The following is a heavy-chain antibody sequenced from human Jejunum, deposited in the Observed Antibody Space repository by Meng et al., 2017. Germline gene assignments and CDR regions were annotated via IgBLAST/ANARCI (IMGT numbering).Heavy chain of an antibody. CDR2: IYYTGST. CDR3: ARLGITETIGGFDP. Sequence: QRQESGPVLLQPSQTRSLTCTVSGGSLRTGAYYWSWIRQHPGKGLEWIGYIYYTGSTFYNPSLKSRVSISLETSKNQFSLKVTSVTAADTAFYYCARLGITETIGGFDPWGQGILVTVSS. J-gene: IGHJ5*02. CDR1: GGSLRTGAYY. V-gene: IGHV4-31*03. D-gene: IGHD1-7*01.